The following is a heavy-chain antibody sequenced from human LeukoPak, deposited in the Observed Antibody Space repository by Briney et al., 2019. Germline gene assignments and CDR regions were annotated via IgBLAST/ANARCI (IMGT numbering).Heavy chain of an antibody. CDR1: GFTFSSYA. V-gene: IGHV3-23*01. CDR3: AKAIGDYYGSGSYYSLGY. Sequence: GGSLRLSCAASGFTFSSYAMSWVRQAPGKGLEWVSAISGSGGSTYYADSGKGRFTISRDNSKNTLYLQMNSLRAEDTAVYYCAKAIGDYYGSGSYYSLGYWGQGTLVTVSS. J-gene: IGHJ4*02. CDR2: ISGSGGST. D-gene: IGHD3-10*01.